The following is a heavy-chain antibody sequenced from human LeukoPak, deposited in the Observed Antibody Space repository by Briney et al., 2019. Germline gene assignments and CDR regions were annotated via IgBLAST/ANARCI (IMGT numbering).Heavy chain of an antibody. J-gene: IGHJ3*02. CDR1: GYTFTSYA. D-gene: IGHD3-10*01. V-gene: IGHV1-3*01. Sequence: ASVKVSCKASGYTFTSYAMRWVRQAPGQRLEWMGWINAGNGNTKYSQKFQGRVTITRDTSASTAYMELSSLRSEDTAVYYCARTSPSLTYYYGSGEAGTAFDIWGQGTMVTVSS. CDR2: INAGNGNT. CDR3: ARTSPSLTYYYGSGEAGTAFDI.